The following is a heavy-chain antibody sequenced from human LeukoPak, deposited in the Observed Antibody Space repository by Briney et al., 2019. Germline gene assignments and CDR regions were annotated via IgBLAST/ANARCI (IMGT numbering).Heavy chain of an antibody. Sequence: GGSLRLSCAASGFTFSSSAMNWVRQAPGKGLEWVSTISGTGGTTYYTDSAKDRFTISRDNSKNTLYLQMNSLKAEDTAVYYCAKVRGYYDSSTYYDYWGQGTLVTVSS. D-gene: IGHD3-22*01. CDR3: AKVRGYYDSSTYYDY. V-gene: IGHV3-23*01. J-gene: IGHJ4*02. CDR1: GFTFSSSA. CDR2: ISGTGGTT.